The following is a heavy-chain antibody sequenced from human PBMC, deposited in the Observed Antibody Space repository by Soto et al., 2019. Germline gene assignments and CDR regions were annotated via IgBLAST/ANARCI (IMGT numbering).Heavy chain of an antibody. J-gene: IGHJ5*02. Sequence: SETLSLTCSVSGGSMSSSTFYLGWISQPPGKGLEWIGSVYYSGSAYYNSSLKTRVTMSVDLSKNHFSLRLSSVTAADTAVYYCATSADNWFDPWGQGTPVTVSS. V-gene: IGHV4-39*02. CDR3: ATSADNWFDP. CDR2: VYYSGSA. CDR1: GGSMSSSTFY.